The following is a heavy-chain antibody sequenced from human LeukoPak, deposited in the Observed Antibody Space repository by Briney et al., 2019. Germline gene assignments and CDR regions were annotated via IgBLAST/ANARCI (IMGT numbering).Heavy chain of an antibody. CDR1: GYTFTNSG. J-gene: IGHJ3*02. Sequence: ASVKVSCKASGYTFTNSGIGGVRQAPGQGLEWMGWISGHNGNTNYAQMSQGRVTLTADTSTSTAYMELGSLISDDTAVYYCARTHPFHYDRNFREKIFDIWGQGTLVIVSS. D-gene: IGHD3-22*01. CDR3: ARTHPFHYDRNFREKIFDI. V-gene: IGHV1-18*01. CDR2: ISGHNGNT.